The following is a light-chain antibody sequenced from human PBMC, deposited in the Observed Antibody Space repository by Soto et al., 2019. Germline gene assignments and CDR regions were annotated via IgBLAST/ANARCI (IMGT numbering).Light chain of an antibody. CDR2: AAS. J-gene: IGKJ1*01. CDR1: QGIGSD. V-gene: IGKV1-17*03. Sequence: DIPMTQSPSAMSASVGDRVTIACRASQGIGSDLAWYQQKPGEVPKRLIFAASSLQGGVPSRFSGSGSGTEFTLTISSLQPEDSATYYCLQHNSFPRSFGQGTKVEV. CDR3: LQHNSFPRS.